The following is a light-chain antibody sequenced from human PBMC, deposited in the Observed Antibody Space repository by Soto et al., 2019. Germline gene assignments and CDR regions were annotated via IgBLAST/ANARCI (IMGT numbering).Light chain of an antibody. CDR2: DNN. CDR3: GTWDSSLSAYV. Sequence: QSVLTQPPSVSSAPGQKVTISCSGSSSNIGNNYVSWYQQLPGTAPKLLIYDNNKRPSGIPDRFSGSKSGTSATLGITGLKTGDEADYYCGTWDSSLSAYVFGTETKLTVL. V-gene: IGLV1-51*01. CDR1: SSNIGNNY. J-gene: IGLJ1*01.